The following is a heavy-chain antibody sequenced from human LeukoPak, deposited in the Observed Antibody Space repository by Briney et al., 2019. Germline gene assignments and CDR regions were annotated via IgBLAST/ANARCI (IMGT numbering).Heavy chain of an antibody. CDR3: ASPVGASDYFDY. CDR1: GGTFSSYA. J-gene: IGHJ4*02. D-gene: IGHD1-26*01. CDR2: IIPIFGTA. V-gene: IGHV1-69*05. Sequence: WVKVSCKASGGTFSSYAISWVRQAPGRGLEWMGRIIPIFGTANYAQKFQGRVTITTDESTSTAYMELSSLRSEDTAVYYCASPVGASDYFDYWGQGTLVTVSS.